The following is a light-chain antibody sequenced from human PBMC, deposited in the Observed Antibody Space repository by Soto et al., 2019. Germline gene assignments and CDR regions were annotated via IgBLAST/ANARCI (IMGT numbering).Light chain of an antibody. CDR3: SSYTSRSTPYG. V-gene: IGLV2-14*03. J-gene: IGLJ1*01. Sequence: QSVLTQPASVSGSPGQSIAISCTGTNSDVGGYNYVSWYQHHPGKAPKLLIYDVTNRPSGVSNRFSATKSGNTASLTISGLQAEDEADYYCSSYTSRSTPYGFGTGTKSPS. CDR2: DVT. CDR1: NSDVGGYNY.